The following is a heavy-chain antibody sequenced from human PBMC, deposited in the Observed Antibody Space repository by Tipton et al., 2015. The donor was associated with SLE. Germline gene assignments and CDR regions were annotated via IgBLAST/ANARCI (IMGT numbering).Heavy chain of an antibody. CDR2: IYTSGST. CDR3: ARGEYYDFWSGSEIYYYYYGMDV. D-gene: IGHD3-3*01. J-gene: IGHJ6*02. V-gene: IGHV4-4*09. CDR1: GGSFSSYY. Sequence: TLSLTCTVSGGSFSSYYWSWIRQPPGKGLEWIGYIYTSGSTNYNPSLKSRVTISLDTPKNQFSLRLSSVTAADTAVYYCARGEYYDFWSGSEIYYYYYGMDVWGQGTTVTVSS.